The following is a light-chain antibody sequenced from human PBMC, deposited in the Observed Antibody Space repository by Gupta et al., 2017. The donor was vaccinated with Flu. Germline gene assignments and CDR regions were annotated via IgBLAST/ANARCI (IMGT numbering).Light chain of an antibody. J-gene: IGKJ4*01. Sequence: DSQTPQPPSSVPLSLGDRVTITCRASQGISNWLAWYQQRPGKAPNLLIYDASNLQSGVPSRFSGSGSGTDFSLTISRLQPEDFATYYCQHTNSFPLTFGEGTKVEIK. CDR3: QHTNSFPLT. V-gene: IGKV1-12*01. CDR1: QGISNW. CDR2: DAS.